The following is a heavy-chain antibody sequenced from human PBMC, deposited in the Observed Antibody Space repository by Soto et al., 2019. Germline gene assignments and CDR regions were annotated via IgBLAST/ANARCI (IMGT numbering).Heavy chain of an antibody. CDR1: GYSFSSYG. V-gene: IGHV1-18*01. J-gene: IGHJ4*02. CDR3: ARDRLSGYDISSFYS. CDR2: IHPNNGNR. Sequence: QVQLEQSGAELRKPGASVKVSCKASGYSFSSYGMNWVRQAPGQGLEWMGWIHPNNGNRNHAQKFEDRVTMTTATSTNTVFLELRSLKSDDTAIYYCARDRLSGYDISSFYSWGQGTLVTVSS. D-gene: IGHD3-22*01.